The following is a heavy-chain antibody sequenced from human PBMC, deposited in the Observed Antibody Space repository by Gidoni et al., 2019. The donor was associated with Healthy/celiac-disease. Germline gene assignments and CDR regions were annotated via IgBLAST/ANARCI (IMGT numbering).Heavy chain of an antibody. J-gene: IGHJ4*02. Sequence: EVQLVESGGGLVQPGGSLRLSCAASGFTFSSYWMSWVRQAPGKGLEWVANIKQDGSEKYYVDSVKGRFTISRDNAKNSLYLQMNSLRAEDTAVYYCARDRSSGWSSFDYWGQGTLVTVSS. V-gene: IGHV3-7*01. D-gene: IGHD6-19*01. CDR2: IKQDGSEK. CDR3: ARDRSSGWSSFDY. CDR1: GFTFSSYW.